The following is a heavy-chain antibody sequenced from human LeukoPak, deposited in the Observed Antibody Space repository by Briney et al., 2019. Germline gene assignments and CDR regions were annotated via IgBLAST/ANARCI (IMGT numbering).Heavy chain of an antibody. CDR2: ISEGVGNT. CDR3: AKREKGTTGRFFDY. V-gene: IGHV3-23*01. J-gene: IGHJ4*02. Sequence: GGSLRLSCAASRFTFTNYAMTGVRQARGKGLEWVSGISEGVGNTYYADSVKGRFTISRDNSKNTLYLQMNSLRAEDTALYYCAKREKGTTGRFFDYWGQGTLVTVSS. CDR1: RFTFTNYA. D-gene: IGHD4-17*01.